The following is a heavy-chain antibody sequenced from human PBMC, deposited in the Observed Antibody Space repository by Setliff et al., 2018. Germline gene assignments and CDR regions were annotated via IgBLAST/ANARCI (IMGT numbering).Heavy chain of an antibody. CDR1: GASVRSHY. Sequence: SQTLSLTCTVSGASVRSHYWSWIRQPPGKGLEWIGFIFYSGDTKSNPSLKSRVTMSVDTSKNQFSLKLSSVTAADTAVYYCARDRTYYGSGTYTRWFDYWGQGTLVTVSS. CDR2: IFYSGDT. J-gene: IGHJ4*02. CDR3: ARDRTYYGSGTYTRWFDY. D-gene: IGHD3-10*01. V-gene: IGHV4-59*02.